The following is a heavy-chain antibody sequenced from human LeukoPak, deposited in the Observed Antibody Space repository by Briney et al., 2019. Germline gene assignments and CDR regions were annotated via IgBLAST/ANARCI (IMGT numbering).Heavy chain of an antibody. Sequence: SETLSLTCTVSGGSISTVIYSWGWIRQPPGKGLEWIGNFYYSGSTYYNPSLKSRVSMSADTSKKQFSLKLTSVTAAGTAVYYCARSRQLVKSYYLHYYMDVWGKGTTVTVSS. CDR2: FYYSGST. D-gene: IGHD6-13*01. V-gene: IGHV4-39*01. CDR3: ARSRQLVKSYYLHYYMDV. J-gene: IGHJ6*03. CDR1: GGSISTVIYS.